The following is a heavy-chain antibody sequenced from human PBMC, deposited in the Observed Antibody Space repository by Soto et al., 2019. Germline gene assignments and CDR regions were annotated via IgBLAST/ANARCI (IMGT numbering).Heavy chain of an antibody. D-gene: IGHD3-9*01. Sequence: TLSLTCTVSGGSISSGGYYWSWIRQHPGKGLEWIGYIYYSGSTYYNPSLKSRVTISVDTSKNQFSLKLSSVTAADTAVYYCARYYDILTGYDPSYYMDVWGKGTTVTVSS. V-gene: IGHV4-31*03. CDR2: IYYSGST. J-gene: IGHJ6*03. CDR3: ARYYDILTGYDPSYYMDV. CDR1: GGSISSGGYY.